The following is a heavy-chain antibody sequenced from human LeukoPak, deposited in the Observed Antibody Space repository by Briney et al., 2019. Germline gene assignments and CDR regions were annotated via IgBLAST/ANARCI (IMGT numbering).Heavy chain of an antibody. J-gene: IGHJ4*02. V-gene: IGHV1-18*04. CDR1: GYTFTSYG. D-gene: IGHD2-2*01. CDR2: ISAYNGNT. CDR3: ARGSPYCSSTSCYVGDY. Sequence: ASVKVSCKASGYTFTSYGISWVRQAPGQGLEWMGWISAYNGNTNYAQKLQGRVTMTTDTSTSTAYMELRSLRSDDTAVYYCARGSPYCSSTSCYVGDYWGQGTLATVSS.